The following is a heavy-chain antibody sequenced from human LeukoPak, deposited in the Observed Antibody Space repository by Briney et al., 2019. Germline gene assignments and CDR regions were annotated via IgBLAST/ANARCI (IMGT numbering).Heavy chain of an antibody. D-gene: IGHD3-22*01. CDR1: GDSISRSDSY. Sequence: SKTLSLTCSVSGDSISRSDSYWDWIRQPPGKGLEWIGTIYYSGRTYYSPSLNSRVTMSVDTSSNQFSLSLRSVTAADTAVYYCARRRYYDGSGYLEWGQGTLLSVSS. V-gene: IGHV4-39*01. J-gene: IGHJ1*01. CDR3: ARRRYYDGSGYLE. CDR2: IYYSGRT.